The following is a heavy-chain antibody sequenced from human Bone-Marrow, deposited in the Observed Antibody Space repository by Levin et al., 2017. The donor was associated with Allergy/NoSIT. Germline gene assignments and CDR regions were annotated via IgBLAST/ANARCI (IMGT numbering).Heavy chain of an antibody. J-gene: IGHJ4*02. CDR2: ISYSGDST. Sequence: GESLKISCAASGFTFKTYTMSWVRQAPGKGLEWISTISYSGDSTYYADSVKGRFTISRDNSKNTMSLQMNSLRAGDTATYYCLTTLTIPDNYWGQGTLVTVSS. V-gene: IGHV3-23*01. CDR3: LTTLTIPDNY. D-gene: IGHD4-11*01. CDR1: GFTFKTYT.